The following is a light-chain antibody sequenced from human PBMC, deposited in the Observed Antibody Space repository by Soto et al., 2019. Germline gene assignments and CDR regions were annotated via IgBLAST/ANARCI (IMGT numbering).Light chain of an antibody. CDR2: DVT. J-gene: IGLJ1*01. Sequence: QSVLTQPPSVSGSPGQSVAISCTGSSSDVGSNNRVSWYHQPPGTAPKLIIYDVTNRPSGVPDRFSGSKSGNTASLTISGLQAEDEADYYCSSYTTRNTYVFGTGTKVTVL. V-gene: IGLV2-18*02. CDR1: SSDVGSNNR. CDR3: SSYTTRNTYV.